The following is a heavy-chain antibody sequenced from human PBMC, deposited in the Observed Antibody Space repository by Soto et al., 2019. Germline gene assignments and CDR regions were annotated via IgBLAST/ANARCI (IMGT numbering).Heavy chain of an antibody. CDR1: GYTFTGYY. D-gene: IGHD6-13*01. J-gene: IGHJ5*02. Sequence: QVQLVQSGAEVKKPGASVKVSCKASGYTFTGYYMHWVRQAPGQGLEWMGWINPNSGGTNYAQKFQGRVTMTRDTSISTAYMELSRLRSDDTAVYYCARANIVGSCWYHWFDPWGQGTLVTVSS. V-gene: IGHV1-2*02. CDR2: INPNSGGT. CDR3: ARANIVGSCWYHWFDP.